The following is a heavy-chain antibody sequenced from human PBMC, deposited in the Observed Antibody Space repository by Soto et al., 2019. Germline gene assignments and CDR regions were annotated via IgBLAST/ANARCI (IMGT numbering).Heavy chain of an antibody. V-gene: IGHV4-31*03. CDR2: IYHTGTT. D-gene: IGHD7-27*01. J-gene: IGHJ6*02. Sequence: PSETLSLTCTVSGGSFSSNNFYLSWIRHFPGKGLEWIGYIYHTGTTYYSPSFESRVTISLDTSNNQFSLRLASVTAADTATYYCVKDPGPPRNYFYGMAVWGQGITVTVSS. CDR3: VKDPGPPRNYFYGMAV. CDR1: GGSFSSNNFY.